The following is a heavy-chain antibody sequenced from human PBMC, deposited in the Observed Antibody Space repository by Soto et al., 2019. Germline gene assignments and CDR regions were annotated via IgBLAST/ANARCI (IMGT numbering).Heavy chain of an antibody. CDR2: IYWNDDK. J-gene: IGHJ1*01. D-gene: IGHD1-26*01. V-gene: IGHV2-5*01. Sequence: SGPTLVNPTQTLTLTCTFSGFSLSTSGVGVGWIRQPPGKALEWLALIYWNDDKRYSPSLKSRLTITKDTSKNQVVLTMTNMDPVDTATHYCAHSGAGGWEPPHSPAEYFQHWGQGTLVTVSS. CDR3: AHSGAGGWEPPHSPAEYFQH. CDR1: GFSLSTSGVG.